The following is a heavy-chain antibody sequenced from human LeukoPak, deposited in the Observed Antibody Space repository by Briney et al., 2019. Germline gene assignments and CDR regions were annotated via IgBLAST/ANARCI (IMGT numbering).Heavy chain of an antibody. CDR1: GGSFSGYY. Sequence: NPSETLSLTCAVYGGSFSGYYWSWIRQPPGKGLEWIGEINHSGSTNYNPSLKSRVTISVDTSKNQFSLKLSSVTAADTAVYYCARLAYGSGSYHYWGQGTLVTVSS. V-gene: IGHV4-34*01. D-gene: IGHD3-10*01. J-gene: IGHJ4*02. CDR3: ARLAYGSGSYHY. CDR2: INHSGST.